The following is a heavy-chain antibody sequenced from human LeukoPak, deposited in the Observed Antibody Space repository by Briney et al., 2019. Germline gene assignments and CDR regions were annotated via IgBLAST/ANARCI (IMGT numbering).Heavy chain of an antibody. CDR1: GFTVSSNY. CDR3: ARGSNMVTEFDY. CDR2: IYSGGST. D-gene: IGHD2-21*02. V-gene: IGHV3-53*01. J-gene: IGHJ4*02. Sequence: GGSLRLSCAASGFTVSSNYMSWVRQAPGKGLEWVSVIYSGGSTYYADSVKGRFTISRDNSKNTLFLQMNSLRAEDTAVYYCARGSNMVTEFDYWGQGTLVTVSS.